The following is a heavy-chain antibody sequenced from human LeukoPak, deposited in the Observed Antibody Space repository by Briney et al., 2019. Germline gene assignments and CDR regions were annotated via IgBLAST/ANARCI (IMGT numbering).Heavy chain of an antibody. CDR3: TVTTPLGSGY. Sequence: PSGTLSLTCTVSGGSISSGGYYWSWIRQHPGKGLEWIGYIYYSGSTYYNPSLKSRVTISVDTSKNQFSLKLSSVTAADTAVYYCTVTTPLGSGYWGQGTLVTVSS. V-gene: IGHV4-31*03. CDR1: GGSISSGGYY. J-gene: IGHJ4*02. D-gene: IGHD4-17*01. CDR2: IYYSGST.